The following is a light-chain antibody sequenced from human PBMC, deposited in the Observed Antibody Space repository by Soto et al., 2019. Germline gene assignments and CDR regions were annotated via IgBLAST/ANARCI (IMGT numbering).Light chain of an antibody. Sequence: EVAMTQSPGTLSVSPGERATLSCRASQSISRNLAWYQQKPGRAPRLLISDVSTRATGVPARFSGSGSQTYFTPAISTLQSENFAHCRSQQYNSCPPHNLGQGTKLQIK. J-gene: IGKJ2*01. V-gene: IGKV3-15*01. CDR2: DVS. CDR1: QSISRN. CDR3: QQYNSCPPHN.